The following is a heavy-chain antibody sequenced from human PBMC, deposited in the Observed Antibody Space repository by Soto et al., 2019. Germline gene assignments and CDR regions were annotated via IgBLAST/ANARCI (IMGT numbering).Heavy chain of an antibody. CDR2: IYYSGST. V-gene: IGHV4-59*01. CDR3: ARVGCSSTSCPLDY. J-gene: IGHJ4*02. Sequence: SETLSLTCTVSGGSISSYYWSWIRQPPGKGLEWIGYIYYSGSTNYNPSLKSRVTISVDTSKNQFSLKLSSVTAADTAVYYCARVGCSSTSCPLDYWGQGTLVTVSS. CDR1: GGSISSYY. D-gene: IGHD2-2*01.